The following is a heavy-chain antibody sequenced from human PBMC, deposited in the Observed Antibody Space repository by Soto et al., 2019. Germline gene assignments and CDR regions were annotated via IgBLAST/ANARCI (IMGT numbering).Heavy chain of an antibody. D-gene: IGHD2-15*01. V-gene: IGHV2-5*02. CDR3: AHSPSYCIXGXXXXXXDY. J-gene: IGHJ4*02. CDR2: IYWDDDK. Sequence: SGPTLVNPTQTLTLTCTFSGFSLSTSGVGVGWIRQPPGKALEWLALIYWDDDKRYSPSLKSRLTITKDTSKNQVVLTMTNMVPVDTATFYCAHSPSYCIXGXXXXXXDYWGQGTLVTXXS. CDR1: GFSLSTSGVG.